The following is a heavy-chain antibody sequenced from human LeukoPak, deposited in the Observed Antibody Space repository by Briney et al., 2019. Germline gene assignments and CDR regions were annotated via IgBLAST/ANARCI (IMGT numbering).Heavy chain of an antibody. J-gene: IGHJ4*02. Sequence: PGGSLRLSCAASGFTFNDYALHWVRQAPGKGLEWVAVISYDGSNKYYADSVKGRFTISRDNSKNTLYLQMNSLRAEDTAVYYCAKDKPGNYYDSSGYLLPDDWGQGTLVTVSS. CDR2: ISYDGSNK. D-gene: IGHD3-22*01. CDR3: AKDKPGNYYDSSGYLLPDD. V-gene: IGHV3-30*04. CDR1: GFTFNDYA.